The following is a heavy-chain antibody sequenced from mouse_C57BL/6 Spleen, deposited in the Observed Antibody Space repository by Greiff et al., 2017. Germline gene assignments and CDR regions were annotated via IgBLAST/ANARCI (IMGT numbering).Heavy chain of an antibody. V-gene: IGHV14-3*01. CDR3: SGVWLPAYAMDY. D-gene: IGHD2-2*01. CDR1: GFNIKNSY. CDR2: IEPADGNS. Sequence: EVKLVESVAELVRPGASVKLSCTASGFNIKNSYMHWVKQRPGQGLEWIGRIEPADGNSKYAPKFPGRSTITIDTSSNTAYLQLSRLTSVDTAIYDCSGVWLPAYAMDYWGQGTSVTVSS. J-gene: IGHJ4*01.